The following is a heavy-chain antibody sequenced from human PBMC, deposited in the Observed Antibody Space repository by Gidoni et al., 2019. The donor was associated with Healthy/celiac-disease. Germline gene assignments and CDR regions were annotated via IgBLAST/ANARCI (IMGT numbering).Heavy chain of an antibody. CDR2: IKSKTDGGTT. Sequence: EVQLVESGGGLVKPGGSLRLSCASSGFTFRNAWMSWVRQAPGKGLEWVGRIKSKTDGGTTDYAAPVKGRFTISRDDSKNTLYLQMNSLKTEDTAVYYCSCITMVRGVTFDYWGKGTLVTVSS. V-gene: IGHV3-15*01. D-gene: IGHD3-10*01. CDR1: GFTFRNAW. CDR3: SCITMVRGVTFDY. J-gene: IGHJ4*02.